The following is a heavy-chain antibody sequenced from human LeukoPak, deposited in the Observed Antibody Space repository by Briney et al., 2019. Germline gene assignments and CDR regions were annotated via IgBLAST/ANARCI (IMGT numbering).Heavy chain of an antibody. D-gene: IGHD5-18*01. J-gene: IGHJ4*02. CDR3: AKPDDWFQYSYGHWFDY. CDR1: GFTFDDYA. V-gene: IGHV3-9*01. Sequence: PGRSLRLSCAASGFTFDDYAMHWVRQAPGKGLEWVSGISWNSGSIGYADSVKGRFTISRDNAKNSLYLQMNSLRAEDTAVYYCAKPDDWFQYSYGHWFDYWGQGTLVTVSS. CDR2: ISWNSGSI.